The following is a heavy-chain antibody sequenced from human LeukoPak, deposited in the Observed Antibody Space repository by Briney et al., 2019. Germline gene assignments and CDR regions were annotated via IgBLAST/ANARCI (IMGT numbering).Heavy chain of an antibody. Sequence: PSETLSLTCTVSGGSISSSRYYWGWIRQPPGKGLEWIGSIYYSGSTYYNPSLKSRVTISVDTSKNQFSLKLSSVTAADTAVYYCARDVTYYGMDVWGQGTTVTVSS. CDR2: IYYSGST. CDR1: GGSISSSRYY. V-gene: IGHV4-39*07. J-gene: IGHJ6*02. CDR3: ARDVTYYGMDV. D-gene: IGHD2-21*02.